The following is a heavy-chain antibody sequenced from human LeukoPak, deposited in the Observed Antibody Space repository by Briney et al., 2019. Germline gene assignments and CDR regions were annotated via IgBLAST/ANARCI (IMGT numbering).Heavy chain of an antibody. CDR3: ARYSGYGCFGY. D-gene: IGHD5-12*01. V-gene: IGHV4-31*02. Sequence: YWSWIRQHPGKGLEWIGYIYYSGSTYYNPSLKSRVTISVDTSKNQFSLKLSSVTAADTAVYYCARYSGYGCFGYWGQGTLVTVSS. J-gene: IGHJ4*02. CDR1: Y. CDR2: IYYSGST.